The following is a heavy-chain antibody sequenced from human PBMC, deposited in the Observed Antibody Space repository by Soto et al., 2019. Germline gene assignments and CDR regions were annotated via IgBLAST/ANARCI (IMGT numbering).Heavy chain of an antibody. V-gene: IGHV4-39*01. CDR1: GGSIRTYS. CDR2: IYSSENT. CDR3: ARHALEGGYSGGWAGMDV. D-gene: IGHD6-19*01. Sequence: SETLSLTCTVSGGSIRTYSWGWIRQSPGKGLEWIGTIYSSENTHYNPSLLSRVTISVDTSMNEFSLRLSSVTAADTAVYYCARHALEGGYSGGWAGMDVWGKGTTVTVSS. J-gene: IGHJ6*04.